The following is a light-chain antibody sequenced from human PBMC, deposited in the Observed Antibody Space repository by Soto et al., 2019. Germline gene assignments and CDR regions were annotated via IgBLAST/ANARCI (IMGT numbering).Light chain of an antibody. CDR1: ESISND. CDR2: AAS. J-gene: IGKJ2*01. Sequence: DIQMTQSPSSLSASVGDRVTITCRASESISNDLHWDQQKPGKAPKILIYAASPLQSGVPSRFSGSGSGTYCTLTISSLQPEDFATYSCQQSYTDSPYTFGKGTKLQIK. V-gene: IGKV1-39*01. CDR3: QQSYTDSPYT.